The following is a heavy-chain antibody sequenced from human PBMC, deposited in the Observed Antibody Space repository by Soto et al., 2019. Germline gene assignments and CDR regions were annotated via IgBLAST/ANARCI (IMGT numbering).Heavy chain of an antibody. V-gene: IGHV4-59*01. D-gene: IGHD6-19*01. CDR1: GGSISSYY. Sequence: SETLSLTCTVSGGSISSYYWSWIRQPPGKVLEWIGYIYYSGSTNYNPSLKSRVTISVDTSKNQFSLKLSSVTAADTAVYYCASGQWLVHFFDYWGQGTLVTVSS. CDR2: IYYSGST. J-gene: IGHJ4*02. CDR3: ASGQWLVHFFDY.